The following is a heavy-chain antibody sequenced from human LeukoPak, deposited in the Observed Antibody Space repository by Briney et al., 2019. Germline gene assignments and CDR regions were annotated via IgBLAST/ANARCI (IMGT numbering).Heavy chain of an antibody. D-gene: IGHD2-2*01. Sequence: GGSLRLSCAASGFTVSSNYMSWVRQAPGKGLEWVSSIYSGGSTYSADSVKGRFTISRDNSKNTLYLQMNSQRAEDTAVYYCARVDCSSTSCTGGNWFDPWGQGTLVTVSS. CDR2: IYSGGST. J-gene: IGHJ5*02. CDR3: ARVDCSSTSCTGGNWFDP. CDR1: GFTVSSNY. V-gene: IGHV3-53*01.